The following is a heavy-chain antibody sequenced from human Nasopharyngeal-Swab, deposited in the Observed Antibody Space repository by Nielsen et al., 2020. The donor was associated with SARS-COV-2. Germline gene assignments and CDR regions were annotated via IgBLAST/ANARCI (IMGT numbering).Heavy chain of an antibody. D-gene: IGHD6-6*01. V-gene: IGHV3-23*01. J-gene: IGHJ5*02. CDR2: ISGSGGST. CDR3: AKAVAPSSS. Sequence: GESLKISCAASGFTFSSYAMSWVHQAPGKGLEWVSAISGSGGSTYYADSVKGRFTISRDNSKNTLNLQMNSLRAEDTAVYYCAKAVAPSSSWGQGTLVTVSS. CDR1: GFTFSSYA.